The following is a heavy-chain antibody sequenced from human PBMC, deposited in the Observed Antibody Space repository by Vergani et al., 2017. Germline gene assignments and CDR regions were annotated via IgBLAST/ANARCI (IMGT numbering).Heavy chain of an antibody. CDR3: ARPCRWCMLSFDY. CDR2: ISSSGSTI. V-gene: IGHV3-48*03. Sequence: EVQLVESGGGLVQPGGSLRLSCAASGFTFSSYEMNWVRQAPGKGLEWVSYISSSGSTIYYADSVKGRFTISRDNAKNSLYLKMNSLRAEDTAVYYCARPCRWCMLSFDYWGQGTLVTVSS. CDR1: GFTFSSYE. D-gene: IGHD2-8*01. J-gene: IGHJ4*02.